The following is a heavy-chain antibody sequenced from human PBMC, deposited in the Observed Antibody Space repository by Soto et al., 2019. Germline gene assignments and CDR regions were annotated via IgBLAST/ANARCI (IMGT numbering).Heavy chain of an antibody. J-gene: IGHJ4*02. CDR1: GFTFSSYG. CDR2: ISYDGSNK. Sequence: AGGSLRLSCAASGFTFSSYGMHWVRQAPGKGLEWVAVISYDGSNKYYADSVKGRFTISRDNSKNTLYLQMNSLRAEDTAVYYCAKDHIAAAGIIDYWGQGTLVTVSS. CDR3: AKDHIAAAGIIDY. D-gene: IGHD6-13*01. V-gene: IGHV3-30*18.